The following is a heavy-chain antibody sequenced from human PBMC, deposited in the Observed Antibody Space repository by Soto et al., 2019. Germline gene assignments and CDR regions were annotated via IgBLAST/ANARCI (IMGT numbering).Heavy chain of an antibody. V-gene: IGHV1-69*01. CDR1: GGTFSSYA. D-gene: IGHD3-22*01. J-gene: IGHJ3*02. Sequence: QVQLVQSGAEVKKPGSSVKVSCKASGGTFSSYAISWVRQAPGQGLEWMGGIIPIFGTANYAQKFQGRVTITADESTSPAYMELSSLRSEDTAVYYCARDRGDYYDSSGYVNDAFDIWGQGTMVTVSS. CDR3: ARDRGDYYDSSGYVNDAFDI. CDR2: IIPIFGTA.